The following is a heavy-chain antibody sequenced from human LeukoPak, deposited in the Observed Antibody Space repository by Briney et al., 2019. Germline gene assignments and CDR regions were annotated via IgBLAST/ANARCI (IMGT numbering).Heavy chain of an antibody. V-gene: IGHV4-34*01. Sequence: SETPSLTCAVYGGSFSGYYWSWIRQPPGKGLEWIGEINHSGSTNYKPSLKSRVTISVDTSKNQFSLKLSSVTAADTAVYYCARQYCSSTSCAFDYWGQRTLVTVSS. CDR2: INHSGST. CDR3: ARQYCSSTSCAFDY. J-gene: IGHJ4*02. CDR1: GGSFSGYY. D-gene: IGHD2-2*01.